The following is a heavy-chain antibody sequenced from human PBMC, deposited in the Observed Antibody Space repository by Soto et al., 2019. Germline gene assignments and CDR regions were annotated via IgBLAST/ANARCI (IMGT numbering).Heavy chain of an antibody. V-gene: IGHV4-59*08. J-gene: IGHJ4*02. CDR1: GGSISSYY. CDR3: ARANYGDYEGRFDY. CDR2: IYYSGST. Sequence: SETLSLTCTVSGGSISSYYWSWIRQPPGKGLEWIGYIYYSGSTNYNPSLKSRVTISVDTSKNQFSLKLSSVTAADTAVYYCARANYGDYEGRFDYGGKGTLVTVSS. D-gene: IGHD4-17*01.